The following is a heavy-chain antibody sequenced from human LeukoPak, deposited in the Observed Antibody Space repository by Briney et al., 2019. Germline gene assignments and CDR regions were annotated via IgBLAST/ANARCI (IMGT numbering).Heavy chain of an antibody. CDR3: ARERDQLLVYYYYGMDV. CDR2: INPNSGGT. CDR1: GYTFTGYY. V-gene: IGHV1-2*06. J-gene: IGHJ6*02. Sequence: ASVKVSCKDSGYTFTGYYMHWVRQAPGQGLEWMGRINPNSGGTNYAQKFQGRVTMTRDTSISTAYMELSRLRSDDTAVYYCARERDQLLVYYYYGMDVWGQGTTVTVSS. D-gene: IGHD2-2*01.